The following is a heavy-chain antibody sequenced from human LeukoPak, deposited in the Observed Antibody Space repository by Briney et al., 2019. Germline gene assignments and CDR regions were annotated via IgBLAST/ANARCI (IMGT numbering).Heavy chain of an antibody. D-gene: IGHD6-6*01. CDR2: ISAYNGKT. Sequence: GASVKDACKASGYTFTSYGISWVRQAPGQGREWMGWISAYNGKTNYAQKLQGRDTMTTDTSTRTAHMELRSLRSDDTAVYYCAILSRYSSSSGEDYWGQGTLVTVSS. CDR1: GYTFTSYG. V-gene: IGHV1-18*01. CDR3: AILSRYSSSSGEDY. J-gene: IGHJ4*02.